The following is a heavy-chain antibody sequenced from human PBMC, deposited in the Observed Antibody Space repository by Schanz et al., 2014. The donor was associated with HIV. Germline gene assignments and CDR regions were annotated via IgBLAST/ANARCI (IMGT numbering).Heavy chain of an antibody. D-gene: IGHD6-19*01. Sequence: EVQLLESGGGLVQPGGSLRLSCAASGFAFSNYAMSWVRQAPGKGLEWVSTISASGGSTYYADSVLARFTISRDNSKNTLFLQINGLRAEDTAVYYCAKMARSVAANTNFDYWGQGTLVTVSP. CDR1: GFAFSNYA. CDR3: AKMARSVAANTNFDY. J-gene: IGHJ4*02. V-gene: IGHV3-23*01. CDR2: ISASGGST.